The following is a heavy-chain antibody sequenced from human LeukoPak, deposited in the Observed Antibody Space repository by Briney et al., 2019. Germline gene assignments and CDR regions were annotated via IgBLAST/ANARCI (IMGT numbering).Heavy chain of an antibody. V-gene: IGHV1-24*01. Sequence: ASVKVSCKVSGYTLTELSMHWVRQAPGKGLEWMGGFDPEDGETIYAQKFQGRVTMTEDTFTDAAYMELSSLRSEDTAVYYCATPSTGDLSFDYWGQGTLVTVSS. D-gene: IGHD7-27*01. J-gene: IGHJ4*02. CDR1: GYTLTELS. CDR2: FDPEDGET. CDR3: ATPSTGDLSFDY.